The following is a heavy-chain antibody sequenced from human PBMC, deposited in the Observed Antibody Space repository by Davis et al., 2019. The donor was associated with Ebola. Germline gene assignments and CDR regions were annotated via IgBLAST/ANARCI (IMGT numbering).Heavy chain of an antibody. CDR3: ARWGIAVGQLDAFDN. J-gene: IGHJ3*02. CDR1: GFTFSSYS. D-gene: IGHD6-19*01. V-gene: IGHV3-21*01. CDR2: ISGYSTYI. Sequence: GGSLRLSCVASGFTFSSYSMNWVRQAPGKGLEWVSSISGYSTYIYYADSVKGRFTISRDNFKNSLYLQMNSLRAEDTAVYYCARWGIAVGQLDAFDNWGRETMVTVSS.